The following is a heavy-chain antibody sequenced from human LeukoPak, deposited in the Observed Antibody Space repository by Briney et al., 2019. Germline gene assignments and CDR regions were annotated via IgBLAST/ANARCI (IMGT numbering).Heavy chain of an antibody. D-gene: IGHD1-14*01. CDR1: GFSFSSCW. CDR3: AKDLHYNAADD. J-gene: IGHJ4*02. CDR2: INTDGTDT. V-gene: IGHV3-74*01. Sequence: GGSLRLSCAASGFSFSSCWMHWVRQVPGKGLVWVSRINTDGTDTTYADSVKGRFTISRDNAKNTLYLHMNSLTVEDTAVYYCAKDLHYNAADDWGQGTLVTVSS.